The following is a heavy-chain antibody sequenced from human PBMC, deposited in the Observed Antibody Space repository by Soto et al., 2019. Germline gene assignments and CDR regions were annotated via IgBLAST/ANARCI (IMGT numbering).Heavy chain of an antibody. CDR1: GFTFSGSA. V-gene: IGHV3-73*01. Sequence: PGGSLRLSCAASGFTFSGSAMHWVRQASGKGLEWVGRIRSKANSYATAYAASVKGRFTISRDDSKNTAYLQMNSLKTEDTAVYYCTRHGGYDFWSGYYAYYYYGMDVWGQGTTVTV. CDR2: IRSKANSYAT. J-gene: IGHJ6*02. CDR3: TRHGGYDFWSGYYAYYYYGMDV. D-gene: IGHD3-3*01.